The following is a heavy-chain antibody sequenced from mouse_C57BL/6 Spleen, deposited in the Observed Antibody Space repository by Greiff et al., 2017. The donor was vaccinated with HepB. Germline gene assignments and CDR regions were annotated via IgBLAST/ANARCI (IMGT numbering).Heavy chain of an antibody. CDR3: ARWGYYDLYYAMDY. D-gene: IGHD2-4*01. V-gene: IGHV1-55*01. CDR1: GYTFTSYW. J-gene: IGHJ4*01. CDR2: IYPGSGST. Sequence: VQLQQPGAELVKPGASVKMSCKASGYTFTSYWITWVKQRPGQGLEWIGDIYPGSGSTNYNEKFKSKATLTVDTSSSTAYMQLSSLTSEDSAVYYCARWGYYDLYYAMDYWGQGTSVTVSS.